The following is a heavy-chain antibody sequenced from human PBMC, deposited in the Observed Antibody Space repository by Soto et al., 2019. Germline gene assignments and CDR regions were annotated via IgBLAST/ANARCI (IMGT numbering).Heavy chain of an antibody. CDR2: IYYSGST. D-gene: IGHD3-10*01. CDR1: GGSISSGDYY. J-gene: IGHJ5*02. Sequence: PSETLSLTCTVSGGSISSGDYYWSWIRQPPGKGLEWIGYIYYSGSTYYNPSLKSRVTISVDTSKNQFSLKLSSVTAADTAVYYRARASWFGELLFPWFDPWGQGTLVTVSS. V-gene: IGHV4-30-4*01. CDR3: ARASWFGELLFPWFDP.